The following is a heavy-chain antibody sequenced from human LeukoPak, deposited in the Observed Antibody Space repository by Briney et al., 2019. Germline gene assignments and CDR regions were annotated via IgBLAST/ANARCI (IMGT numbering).Heavy chain of an antibody. CDR2: INHSGST. J-gene: IGHJ4*02. CDR1: GGSFSGYY. D-gene: IGHD2-15*01. Sequence: SETLFLTCAVYGGSFSGYYWSWIRQPPGKGLEWIGEINHSGSTNYNPSLKSRVTISVDTSKNQFSLKLSSVTAADTAVYYCARGSGGSWRYFDYWGQGTLVTVSS. V-gene: IGHV4-34*01. CDR3: ARGSGGSWRYFDY.